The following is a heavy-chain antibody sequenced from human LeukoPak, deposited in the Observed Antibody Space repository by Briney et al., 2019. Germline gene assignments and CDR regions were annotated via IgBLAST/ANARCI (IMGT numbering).Heavy chain of an antibody. J-gene: IGHJ4*02. CDR1: GGSISSSSYY. CDR3: ARHGNYYYGSGSYWGLFDY. Sequence: SETLSLTCAVSGGSISSSSYYWGWIRQPPGKGLEWIGSIYYSGSTYYNPSLKSRVTISVDTSKNQFSLKLSSVTAADTAVYYCARHGNYYYGSGSYWGLFDYWGQGTLVTVSS. D-gene: IGHD3-10*01. V-gene: IGHV4-39*01. CDR2: IYYSGST.